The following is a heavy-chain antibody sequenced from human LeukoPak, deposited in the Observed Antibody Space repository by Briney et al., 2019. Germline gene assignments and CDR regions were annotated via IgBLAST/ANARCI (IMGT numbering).Heavy chain of an antibody. V-gene: IGHV4-4*02. Sequence: SGTLSLNCAVSGESISSSNWWSWVRQAPGKGLEWIGEIYRSGTTNYNPSLKSRVTISFDTSKNQFSLNLRSVTAADTAVYYCANKVYCSTTSCYHAGYWGQGTLVTV. CDR2: IYRSGTT. CDR3: ANKVYCSTTSCYHAGY. D-gene: IGHD2-2*01. CDR1: GESISSSNW. J-gene: IGHJ4*02.